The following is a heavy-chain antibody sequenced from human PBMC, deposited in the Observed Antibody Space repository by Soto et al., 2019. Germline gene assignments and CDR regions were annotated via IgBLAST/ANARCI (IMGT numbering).Heavy chain of an antibody. D-gene: IGHD3-16*01. J-gene: IGHJ4*02. Sequence: VHLSESGGGLVQPGGSLRLSCAASGFTFSSSAMSWVRQAPGKGLEWVATFRESGGTTHYADSVKGRFTISGDASKNMLNLQMNSLRAEDTAIYYCAKDSHWGIISPTHDYWGQGTRVTVSS. V-gene: IGHV3-23*01. CDR1: GFTFSSSA. CDR3: AKDSHWGIISPTHDY. CDR2: FRESGGTT.